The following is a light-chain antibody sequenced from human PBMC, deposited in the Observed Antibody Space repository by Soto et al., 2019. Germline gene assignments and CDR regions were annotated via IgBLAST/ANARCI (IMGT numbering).Light chain of an antibody. CDR1: QSISSW. CDR3: QQYNSYST. CDR2: KAS. V-gene: IGKV1-5*03. Sequence: DIQMTQSPSTLSASVGDRVTITCRASQSISSWLAWYQQKPGKAPKLLIYKASILESGVPSRFSGSGSGTEFTLTISSLQPDDFATYYCQQYNSYSTFGQGTKVDIK. J-gene: IGKJ1*01.